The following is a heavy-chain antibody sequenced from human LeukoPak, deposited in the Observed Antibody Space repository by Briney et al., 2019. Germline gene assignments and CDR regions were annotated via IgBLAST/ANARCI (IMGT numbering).Heavy chain of an antibody. Sequence: GGSLRLSCAASGFTFSSYWMSWVRQAPGKGLEWVANIKQDGSEKYYVDSVKGRFAISRDNAKNSLYLQMNSLRAEDTAVYYCARDRGYCSGGSCYSDYWGQGTLVTVSS. D-gene: IGHD2-15*01. V-gene: IGHV3-7*01. CDR2: IKQDGSEK. CDR1: GFTFSSYW. CDR3: ARDRGYCSGGSCYSDY. J-gene: IGHJ4*02.